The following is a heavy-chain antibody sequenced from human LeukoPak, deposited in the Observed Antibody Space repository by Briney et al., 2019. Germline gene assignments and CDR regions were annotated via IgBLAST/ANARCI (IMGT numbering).Heavy chain of an antibody. J-gene: IGHJ4*02. CDR1: GFTFSSYA. Sequence: GGSLRLSCAASGFTFSSYAMHWVRQAPGKGLEYVSAINSNGGSTYYANSVKGRFTISRDNSKNTLYLQMGSLRAEDMAVYYCARDGSWEEATFIDYWGQGTLVTVSS. CDR2: INSNGGST. D-gene: IGHD1-26*01. V-gene: IGHV3-64*01. CDR3: ARDGSWEEATFIDY.